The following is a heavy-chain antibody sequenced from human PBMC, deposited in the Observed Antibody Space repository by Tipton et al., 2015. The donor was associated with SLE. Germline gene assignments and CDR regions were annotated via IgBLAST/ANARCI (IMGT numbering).Heavy chain of an antibody. J-gene: IGHJ4*02. CDR1: GFTVSSNY. CDR2: IYSGGST. Sequence: SGFTVSSNYMSWVRQAPGKGLEWVSIIYSGGSTYYADSVKGRFTISRDNSKNTLYLQMNSLRAEDTAVYYCARGDLLDYWGQGTLVTVSS. CDR3: ARGDLLDY. V-gene: IGHV3-66*01. D-gene: IGHD2-21*02.